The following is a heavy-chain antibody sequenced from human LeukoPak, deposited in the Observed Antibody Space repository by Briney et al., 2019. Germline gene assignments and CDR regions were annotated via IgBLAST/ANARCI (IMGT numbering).Heavy chain of an antibody. CDR1: GGSISSYY. CDR3: AREVRTPRTAYYFDY. CDR2: IYYSGST. D-gene: IGHD1-1*01. J-gene: IGHJ4*02. Sequence: SETLSLTCTVSGGSISSYYWSWIRQPPGKGLEWIGYIYYSGSTNYNPSLKSRVTISVDTSKNQFSLKLSSVTAADTAVYYCAREVRTPRTAYYFDYWGQGTLVTVSS. V-gene: IGHV4-59*12.